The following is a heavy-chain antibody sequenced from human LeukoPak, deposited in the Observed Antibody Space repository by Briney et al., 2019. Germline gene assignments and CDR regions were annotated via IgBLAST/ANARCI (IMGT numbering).Heavy chain of an antibody. Sequence: SETLSLTCTVSGGSVSSGSYYWGWIRPPPGKGLEWIGSIYHSGSTYYNPSLKSRVTISVDRSKNQFSLKLSSVTAADTAVYYCARGGAIGLRYYYGMDVWGQGTTVTVSS. CDR3: ARGGAIGLRYYYGMDV. CDR1: GGSVSSGSYY. CDR2: IYHSGST. J-gene: IGHJ6*02. V-gene: IGHV4-39*07. D-gene: IGHD2-2*02.